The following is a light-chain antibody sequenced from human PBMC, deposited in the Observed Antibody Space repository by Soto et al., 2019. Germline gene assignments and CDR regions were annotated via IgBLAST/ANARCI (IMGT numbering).Light chain of an antibody. V-gene: IGLV2-23*01. CDR1: STNVGSSNF. CDR2: DGS. CDR3: CSYAGTNTWV. J-gene: IGLJ2*01. Sequence: QSALTQPASVSGSPGQSITISCTGTSTNVGSSNFVSWYQQYPGKAPRLVIYDGSKRPSGVSIRFSGSKSGNTASLTISGLQTEEEADYYCCSYAGTNTWVFGGGTKVTVL.